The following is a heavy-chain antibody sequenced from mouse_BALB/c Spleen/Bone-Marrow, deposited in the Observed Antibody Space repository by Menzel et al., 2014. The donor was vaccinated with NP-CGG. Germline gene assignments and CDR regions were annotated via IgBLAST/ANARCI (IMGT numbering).Heavy chain of an antibody. CDR2: INPYNGDT. V-gene: IGHV1-20*02. CDR1: GYSFTGHF. D-gene: IGHD2-2*01. J-gene: IGHJ2*01. Sequence: DQLQQSGPVLVKPGASVKISCKASGYSFTGHFMNWVMQSHGKSLEGFGRINPYNGDTFYNQKFKSKATLTVDKSSSTAHGELRCLASEDSAVYYYARTDGYDVLYYFDYWGQGTTRAVSS. CDR3: ARTDGYDVLYYFDY.